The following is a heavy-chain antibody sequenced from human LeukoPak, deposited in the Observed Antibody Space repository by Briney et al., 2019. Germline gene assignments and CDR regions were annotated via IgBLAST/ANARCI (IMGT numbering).Heavy chain of an antibody. V-gene: IGHV1-24*01. CDR2: FDPEGGET. CDR1: GYTLTELS. J-gene: IGHJ5*02. D-gene: IGHD3-10*01. CDR3: ATARITMVRGVSNWFDP. Sequence: GASVKVSCKVSGYTLTELSMHWVRQAPGKGLEWMGGFDPEGGETIYAQKFQGRVTMTEDTSTDTAYMELSSLRSEDTTVYYCATARITMVRGVSNWFDPWGQGTLVTVSS.